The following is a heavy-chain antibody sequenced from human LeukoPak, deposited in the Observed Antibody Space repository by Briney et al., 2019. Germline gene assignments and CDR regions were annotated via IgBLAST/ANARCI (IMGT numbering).Heavy chain of an antibody. CDR3: ARDTGTMVTLGELDY. D-gene: IGHD4-17*01. CDR1: GFTFSSYS. Sequence: GGTLRLSCAASGFTFSSYSMNWVRQAPGKGLEWVSYISSSSSSTIYYADSVKGRFTISRDNAKNSLYLQMNSLRAEDTAVYYCARDTGTMVTLGELDYWGQGTLVTVSS. J-gene: IGHJ4*02. V-gene: IGHV3-48*01. CDR2: ISSSSSSTI.